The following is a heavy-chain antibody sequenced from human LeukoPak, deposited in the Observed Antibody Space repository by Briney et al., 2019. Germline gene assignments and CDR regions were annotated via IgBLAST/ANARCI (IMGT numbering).Heavy chain of an antibody. CDR2: ISAYNGNT. CDR1: GYTFTSYG. V-gene: IGHV1-18*01. Sequence: EASVKVSCKASGYTFTSYGISWVRQAPGQGLEWMGWISAYNGNTNYAQKLQGRVTTTTDTSTSTAYMELRSLRSDDTAVYYCARDPTPLRGTSDNWFDPWGQGTLVTVSS. D-gene: IGHD2-2*01. J-gene: IGHJ5*02. CDR3: ARDPTPLRGTSDNWFDP.